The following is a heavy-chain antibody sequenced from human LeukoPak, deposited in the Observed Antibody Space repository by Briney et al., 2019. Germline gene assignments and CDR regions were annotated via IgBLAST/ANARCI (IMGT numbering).Heavy chain of an antibody. Sequence: GASVKVSCKASGGTFSSYAIRWVRQAPGQGLEWMGRIIPILGIANYAQKFQRRVTITADKSTNTAYMELTSLRSEDTPVYYCARAAYYYDSSGSNWGQGTLVTVSS. D-gene: IGHD3-22*01. CDR3: ARAAYYYDSSGSN. CDR2: IIPILGIA. V-gene: IGHV1-69*04. CDR1: GGTFSSYA. J-gene: IGHJ4*02.